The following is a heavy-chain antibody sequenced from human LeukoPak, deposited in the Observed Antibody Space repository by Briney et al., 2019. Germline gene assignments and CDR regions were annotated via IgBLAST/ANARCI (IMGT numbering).Heavy chain of an antibody. D-gene: IGHD3-22*01. J-gene: IGHJ6*02. V-gene: IGHV1-69*04. CDR3: ARDVGIGYYDSSGYYGMDV. CDR2: IIPILGIA. CDR1: GGTFSSYA. Sequence: ASVKVSCKASGGTFSSYAISWVRQAPGQGLEWMGRIIPILGIANYAQKFQGRATITADKSTSTAYMELSSLRSEDTAVYYCARDVGIGYYDSSGYYGMDVWGQGTTVTVSS.